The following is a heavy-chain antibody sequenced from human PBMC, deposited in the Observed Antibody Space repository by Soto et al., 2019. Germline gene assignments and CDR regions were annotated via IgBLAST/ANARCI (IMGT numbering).Heavy chain of an antibody. Sequence: PGGSLRLSCAASGFSFTSYSMNWVRQAPGKGLEWVSYISGGTNTIYYADSVKGRFTISRDNAQKSLYLEMNSLRDEDTAVYYCARLRIVGLRVGRDLDAFDIWGQGIMVTVSS. CDR2: ISGGTNTI. V-gene: IGHV3-48*02. D-gene: IGHD4-17*01. J-gene: IGHJ3*02. CDR1: GFSFTSYS. CDR3: ARLRIVGLRVGRDLDAFDI.